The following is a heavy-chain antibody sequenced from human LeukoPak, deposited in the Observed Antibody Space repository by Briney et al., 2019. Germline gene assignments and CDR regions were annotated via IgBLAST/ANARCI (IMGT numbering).Heavy chain of an antibody. D-gene: IGHD3-10*01. Sequence: ASVKVSCKASGYTFTDYFIHWVRQAPGQGLEWMGWINPHSGGRNSAQKFQGRVTMTRDTSISTAYMELSRLRSDDTAVYYCARVLEVRGVLDAFDIWGQGTMVTVSS. V-gene: IGHV1-2*02. CDR1: GYTFTDYF. CDR3: ARVLEVRGVLDAFDI. J-gene: IGHJ3*02. CDR2: INPHSGGR.